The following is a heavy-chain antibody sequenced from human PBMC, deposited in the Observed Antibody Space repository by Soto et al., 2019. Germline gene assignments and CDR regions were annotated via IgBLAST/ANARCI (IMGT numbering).Heavy chain of an antibody. D-gene: IGHD4-17*01. Sequence: EVQLVESGGGLVQPGGSLRLSCAASGFTFSTYWMTWVRQAPGKGLEWVANIKQDGSAKYYVDSVKGRFTISRDNAKNSLYLQMNRLRAEDTAVYYCARDNYGGNSFWYFGLWGRGTLVTVSS. J-gene: IGHJ2*01. CDR1: GFTFSTYW. CDR3: ARDNYGGNSFWYFGL. CDR2: IKQDGSAK. V-gene: IGHV3-7*01.